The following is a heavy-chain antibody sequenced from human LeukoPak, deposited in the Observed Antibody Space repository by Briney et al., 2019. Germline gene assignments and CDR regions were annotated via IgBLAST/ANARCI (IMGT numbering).Heavy chain of an antibody. CDR2: ISGSGGST. V-gene: IGHV3-23*01. D-gene: IGHD3-3*01. J-gene: IGHJ4*02. CDR1: GFTFSSYA. CDR3: AKATGLEWSPSGYFDY. Sequence: GGSLRLSCAASGFTFSSYAMSWVRQAPGKGLEWVSAISGSGGSTYYADSVKGRFTISRDNSKNTLYLQMNSLRAEDTAVYYCAKATGLEWSPSGYFDYWGQGTLVTVSS.